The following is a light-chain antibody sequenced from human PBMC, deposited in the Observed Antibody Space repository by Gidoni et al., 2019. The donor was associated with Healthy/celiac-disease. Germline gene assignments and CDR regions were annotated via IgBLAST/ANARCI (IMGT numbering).Light chain of an antibody. J-gene: IGKJ1*01. V-gene: IGKV3-15*01. CDR3: QQYNNWPSGT. CDR2: GAS. Sequence: EIVMTQSPATLSLSPGERATLSCRASQSVSSNLAWYQKKPGQAPRLLIYGASTRATGIPARFSGSGSGTEFTLTISSLQSEDFAVYYCQQYNNWPSGTFGQGTKVEIK. CDR1: QSVSSN.